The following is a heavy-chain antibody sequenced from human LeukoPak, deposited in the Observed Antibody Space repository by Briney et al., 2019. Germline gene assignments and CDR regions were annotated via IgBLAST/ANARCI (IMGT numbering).Heavy chain of an antibody. D-gene: IGHD4-17*01. CDR2: ISSSSSYI. V-gene: IGHV3-21*01. J-gene: IGHJ4*02. CDR1: GFTFSSYS. Sequence: GGSLRLSCAASGFTFSSYSMNWVRQAPGKGLEWVSSISSSSSYIYYADSVKGRFTVSRDNAKNSLYLQMNSLRAEDTAVYYCAREWSGDYVFDYWGQGTLVTVSS. CDR3: AREWSGDYVFDY.